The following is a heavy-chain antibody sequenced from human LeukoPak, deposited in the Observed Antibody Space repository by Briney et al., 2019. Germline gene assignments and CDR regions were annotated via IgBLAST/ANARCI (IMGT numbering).Heavy chain of an antibody. Sequence: SETLSLTCTVSGGSISSYYWSWIRQPAGKGLEWIGRMYPSGNTNYNPSLKSRVTISVDTSKNQFSLKLSSVTAADTAVYYCARVPRDGYNYGMDVWGQGTTVTVSS. CDR3: ARVPRDGYNYGMDV. V-gene: IGHV4-4*07. J-gene: IGHJ6*02. CDR1: GGSISSYY. D-gene: IGHD5-24*01. CDR2: MYPSGNT.